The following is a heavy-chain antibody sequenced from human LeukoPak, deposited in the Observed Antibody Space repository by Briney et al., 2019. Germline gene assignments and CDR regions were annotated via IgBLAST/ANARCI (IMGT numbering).Heavy chain of an antibody. CDR2: MYSDGSTT. CDR1: GFTVNNYG. Sequence: GGSLRLSCAASGFTVNNYGVHWVRQAPGKGLEWVAVMYSDGSTTFYGDPVKGRFTISRDNTKNTLFLQMNSLRADDTAVYYCARLVVTGIDYWGQGALVTVSS. J-gene: IGHJ4*02. CDR3: ARLVVTGIDY. D-gene: IGHD2-21*02. V-gene: IGHV3-30*12.